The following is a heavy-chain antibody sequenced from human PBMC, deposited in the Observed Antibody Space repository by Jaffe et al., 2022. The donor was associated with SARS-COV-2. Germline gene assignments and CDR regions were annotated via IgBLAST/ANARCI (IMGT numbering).Heavy chain of an antibody. D-gene: IGHD6-13*01. CDR2: ISNNGGNT. CDR3: VKDLSSSWRRGFDY. Sequence: EVQLVESGGGLVQPGGSLRLSCSASGFTFRTYAMHWVRQAPGKGLEYITAISNNGGNTYYADSVKGRFTISRDNSENTLYLQMSSLTAEDTAVYFCVKDLSSSWRRGFDYWGQGTLVTVSS. CDR1: GFTFRTYA. J-gene: IGHJ4*02. V-gene: IGHV3-64D*09.